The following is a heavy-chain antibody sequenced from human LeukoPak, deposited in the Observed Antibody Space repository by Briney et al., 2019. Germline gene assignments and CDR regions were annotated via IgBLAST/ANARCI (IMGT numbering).Heavy chain of an antibody. Sequence: PGGSLRLSCAAPGFTFSNYAMGWVRQAPGKGLEWVSSINGRDGRTYYADSVRGRFTISSDNSKNTLFLQMNSLGADDTAVYYCARGEAFAFDMWGQGTMVTVSS. V-gene: IGHV3-23*01. J-gene: IGHJ3*02. CDR2: INGRDGRT. CDR3: ARGEAFAFDM. CDR1: GFTFSNYA.